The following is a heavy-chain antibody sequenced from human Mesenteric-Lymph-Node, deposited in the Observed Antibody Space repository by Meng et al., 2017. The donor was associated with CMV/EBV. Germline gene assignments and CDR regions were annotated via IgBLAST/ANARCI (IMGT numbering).Heavy chain of an antibody. D-gene: IGHD2-15*01. CDR3: AGQRRGYCSGGSCYYFDD. Sequence: SGNYYCTGSRQPPGERLEWSGYIYRDRGTNYNPSLKSRVSISVDTPNNQFSLKLSSVTAADTAVYYCAGQRRGYCSGGSCYYFDDWGQGALVTVSS. J-gene: IGHJ4*02. V-gene: IGHV4-61*07. CDR1: SGNYY. CDR2: IYRDRGT.